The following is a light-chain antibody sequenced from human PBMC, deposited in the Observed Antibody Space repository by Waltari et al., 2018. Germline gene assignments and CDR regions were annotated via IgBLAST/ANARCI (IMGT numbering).Light chain of an antibody. CDR2: DAS. V-gene: IGKV1-33*01. CDR1: QDIRNY. J-gene: IGKJ4*01. CDR3: QQYDNLPLT. Sequence: DIQMTQSPSSLSASVGDRVTITCQASQDIRNYLVWYQQKPGKAPDLLIFDASDLETGVPSRFSGSGSGTHFTFTISSLQPEDFVTYYCQQYDNLPLTFGGGTKVEIK.